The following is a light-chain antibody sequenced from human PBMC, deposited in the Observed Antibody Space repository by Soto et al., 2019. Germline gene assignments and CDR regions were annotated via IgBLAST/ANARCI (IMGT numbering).Light chain of an antibody. CDR2: AAS. J-gene: IGKJ1*01. CDR3: QKYNSAPRT. Sequence: DIQMTQSPSSLSASVGDRVTITCRASQGISNYLAWYQQKPGKVPKLLIYAASTLQSGVPSRFSGSGSGTDFILTISGLQPEDVATYYCQKYNSAPRTFGHGTKVEIK. V-gene: IGKV1-27*01. CDR1: QGISNY.